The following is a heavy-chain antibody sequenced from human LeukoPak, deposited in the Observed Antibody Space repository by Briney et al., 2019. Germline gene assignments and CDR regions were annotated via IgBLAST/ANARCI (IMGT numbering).Heavy chain of an antibody. CDR1: GYTFTGYY. D-gene: IGHD2-15*01. V-gene: IGHV1-2*02. Sequence: ASVKVSCKASGYTFTGYYMHWVRQAPGQGLEWMGWINPNSGGTNYAQKFQGRVTMTGDTSISTAYMELSRLRSDDTAVYYCAREDVVVVAATIQYFQHWGQGTLVTVSS. J-gene: IGHJ1*01. CDR2: INPNSGGT. CDR3: AREDVVVVAATIQYFQH.